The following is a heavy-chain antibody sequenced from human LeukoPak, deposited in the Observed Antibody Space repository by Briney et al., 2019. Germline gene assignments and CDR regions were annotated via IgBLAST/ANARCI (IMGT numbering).Heavy chain of an antibody. CDR1: GFTFSGYG. CDR2: ISYDGSNK. D-gene: IGHD6-25*01. CDR3: AKDQPGSGMDV. V-gene: IGHV3-30*18. J-gene: IGHJ6*02. Sequence: GGSLRLSCAASGFTFSGYGMHWVRQAPGKGLEWVAVISYDGSNKYYADSVKGRFTISRDNSKNTLYLQMNSLRAEDTAVYYCAKDQPGSGMDVWGQGTTVTVSS.